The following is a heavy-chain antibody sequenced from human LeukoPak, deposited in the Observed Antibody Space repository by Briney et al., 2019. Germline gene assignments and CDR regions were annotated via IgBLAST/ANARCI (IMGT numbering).Heavy chain of an antibody. V-gene: IGHV4-34*01. CDR2: INHSGST. Sequence: PSETLSLTCAVYGVSFSGYYWSWIRQPPGKGLEWIGEINHSGSTNYNPSLKSRVTISVDTSKNQFSLKMSSVTAADKAVYYCARGGRRGYSSSSVDYWGQGTLVTVSS. D-gene: IGHD6-6*01. CDR1: GVSFSGYY. J-gene: IGHJ4*02. CDR3: ARGGRRGYSSSSVDY.